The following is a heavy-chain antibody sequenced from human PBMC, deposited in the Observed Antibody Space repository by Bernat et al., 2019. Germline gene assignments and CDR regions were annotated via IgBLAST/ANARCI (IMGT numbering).Heavy chain of an antibody. CDR2: ISGSGGST. Sequence: VQLVESGGGVVQPGGSLRLSCAASGFTFSSYAMSWVRQAPGKGLEWVSAISGSGGSTYYADSVKGRFTISRDNSKNTLYLQMNSLRAEDTAVYYCAKDYPLTKIAAAGTGAFDIWGQGTMVTVSS. CDR1: GFTFSSYA. D-gene: IGHD6-13*01. CDR3: AKDYPLTKIAAAGTGAFDI. J-gene: IGHJ3*02. V-gene: IGHV3-23*04.